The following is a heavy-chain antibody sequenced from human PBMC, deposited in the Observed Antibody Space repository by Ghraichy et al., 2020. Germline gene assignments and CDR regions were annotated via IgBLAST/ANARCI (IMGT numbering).Heavy chain of an antibody. Sequence: GVLNISCAASGFTFSSYAMSWVRQAPGKGLEWVSAISGSGGSTYYADSVKGRFTISRDNSKNTLYLQMNSLRAEDTAVYYCAKDPNYYDSSGYYYSYYGMDVWGQGTTVTVSS. CDR2: ISGSGGST. CDR1: GFTFSSYA. V-gene: IGHV3-23*01. D-gene: IGHD3-22*01. J-gene: IGHJ6*02. CDR3: AKDPNYYDSSGYYYSYYGMDV.